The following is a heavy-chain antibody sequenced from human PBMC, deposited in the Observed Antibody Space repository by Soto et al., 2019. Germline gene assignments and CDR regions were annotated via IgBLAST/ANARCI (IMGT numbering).Heavy chain of an antibody. Sequence: EVQLVESGGGLVKPGGSLRLSCAASGFSFSTYSMNWVRQAPGKGLEWVSSIRSGSGNIYYADSVKGRFSISRDNANNSLYLQMNSLRAEDTAVYYCARDMAGRYFPFDLWGQGTLVTVSS. CDR3: ARDMAGRYFPFDL. J-gene: IGHJ4*02. D-gene: IGHD1-26*01. CDR2: IRSGSGNI. V-gene: IGHV3-21*01. CDR1: GFSFSTYS.